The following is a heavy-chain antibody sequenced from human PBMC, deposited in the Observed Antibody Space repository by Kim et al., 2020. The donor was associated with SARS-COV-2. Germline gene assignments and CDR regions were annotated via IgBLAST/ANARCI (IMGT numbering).Heavy chain of an antibody. Sequence: SIDDADSMKGRFIVSRDNAKNSLYLQMNSLRAEDTALYYCARDTGGSIDYWGQGTPVTVCS. CDR3: ARDTGGSIDY. V-gene: IGHV3-9*01. D-gene: IGHD3-10*01. CDR2: SI. J-gene: IGHJ4*02.